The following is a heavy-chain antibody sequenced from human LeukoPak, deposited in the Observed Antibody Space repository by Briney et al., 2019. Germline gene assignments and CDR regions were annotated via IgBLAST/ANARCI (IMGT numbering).Heavy chain of an antibody. Sequence: GSLRLSCAASGFTFSSFAMSWVRQAPGKGLEWVSTISGSGGSTYYADSVKGRFTISRDNSKNTLYLQMNSLRAEDTAVYYCAKVFPYYDSSGRYFDYWGQGTLVTVSS. CDR2: ISGSGGST. V-gene: IGHV3-23*01. J-gene: IGHJ4*02. CDR1: GFTFSSFA. D-gene: IGHD3-22*01. CDR3: AKVFPYYDSSGRYFDY.